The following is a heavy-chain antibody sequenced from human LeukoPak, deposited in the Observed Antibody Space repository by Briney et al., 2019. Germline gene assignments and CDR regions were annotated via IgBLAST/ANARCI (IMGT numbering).Heavy chain of an antibody. D-gene: IGHD5-24*01. V-gene: IGHV1-69*04. CDR2: IIPILGIA. CDR1: GGTFSSYA. CDR3: AREEMATIVFDY. J-gene: IGHJ4*02. Sequence: ASVKVSCKASGGTFSSYAISWVRQAPGQGPEWMGRIIPILGIANYAQKFQGRVTITADKSTSTAYMELSSLRSEDTAVYYCAREEMATIVFDYWGQGTLVTVSS.